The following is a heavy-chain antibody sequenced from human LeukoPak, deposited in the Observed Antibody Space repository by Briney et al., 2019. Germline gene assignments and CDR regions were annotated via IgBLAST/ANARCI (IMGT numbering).Heavy chain of an antibody. CDR3: AKDGSASSSWYVHFGYYYGMDV. Sequence: GGSLRLSCAASGFTFDDYAMHWVRPAPGKGLEWVSLISWDGGSTYYADSVKGRFTISRYNSKNSLYLQMNSLRAEDTALYYCAKDGSASSSWYVHFGYYYGMDVWGKGTTVTVSS. J-gene: IGHJ6*04. CDR1: GFTFDDYA. V-gene: IGHV3-43D*04. D-gene: IGHD6-13*01. CDR2: ISWDGGST.